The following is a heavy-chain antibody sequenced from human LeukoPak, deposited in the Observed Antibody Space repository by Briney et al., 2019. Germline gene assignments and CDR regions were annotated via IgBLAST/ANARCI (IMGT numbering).Heavy chain of an antibody. D-gene: IGHD4-17*01. V-gene: IGHV4-38-2*02. CDR3: ARDGVLDYGDSYYYYYMDV. CDR1: GYSISSGNY. Sequence: SETLSLTCSVSGYSISSGNYWGWIRLPPGKGLQWIGSIYHSGSTYYNPSLKSRVTISVDTSKNQFSLKLSSVTAADTAVYYCARDGVLDYGDSYYYYYMDVWGKGTTVTVSS. J-gene: IGHJ6*03. CDR2: IYHSGST.